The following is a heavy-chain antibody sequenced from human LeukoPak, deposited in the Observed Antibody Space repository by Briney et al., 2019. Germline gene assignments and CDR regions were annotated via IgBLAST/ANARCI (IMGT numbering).Heavy chain of an antibody. CDR2: INPSGGST. V-gene: IGHV1-46*01. J-gene: IGHJ3*02. CDR1: GYTFTSYY. CDR3: ARDSGGGIAELLDAFDI. Sequence: ASVKVSCKASGYTFTSYYMHWVRQAPGQGLEWMGIINPSGGSTSYAQKFQGRVTMTMDTSTSTVYMELSSLRSEDTAVYYCARDSGGGIAELLDAFDIWGQGTMVTVSS. D-gene: IGHD6-13*01.